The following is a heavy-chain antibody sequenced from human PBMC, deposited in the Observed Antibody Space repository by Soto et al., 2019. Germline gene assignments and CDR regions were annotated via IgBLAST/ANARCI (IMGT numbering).Heavy chain of an antibody. J-gene: IGHJ4*02. CDR2: KYYSGSI. CDR3: ASLDAYGGYGPVY. V-gene: IGHV4-39*01. Sequence: PSETLSLTCSVSGGSITSSSFYWGWIRQPPGKGLEWIGTKYYSGSIYYNPSLRSRVSISVDPSKNQFSLRLISVTAADTAVYFCASLDAYGGYGPVYWSPGTLVTVSS. CDR1: GGSITSSSFY. D-gene: IGHD5-12*01.